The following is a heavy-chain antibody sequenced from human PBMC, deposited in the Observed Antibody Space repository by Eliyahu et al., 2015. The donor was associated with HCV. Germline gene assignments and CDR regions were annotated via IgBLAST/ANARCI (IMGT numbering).Heavy chain of an antibody. CDR3: AKGLSEQWLVRTSPLDY. CDR1: GFTFXSYG. V-gene: IGHV3-30*02. CDR2: IRYDGSNK. D-gene: IGHD6-19*01. J-gene: IGHJ4*02. Sequence: QVQLVESGGGVVQPGGSLRLSCAASGFTFXSYGMXWVRQAPGKGLEWVAFIRYDGSNKYYADSVKGRFTISRDNSKNTLYLQMNSLRAEDTAVYYCAKGLSEQWLVRTSPLDYWGQGTLVTVSS.